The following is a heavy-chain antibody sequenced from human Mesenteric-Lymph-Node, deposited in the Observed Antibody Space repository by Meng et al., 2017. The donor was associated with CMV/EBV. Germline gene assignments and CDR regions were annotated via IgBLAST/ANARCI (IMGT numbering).Heavy chain of an antibody. CDR2: IYYSGST. J-gene: IGHJ4*02. D-gene: IGHD5-24*01. CDR1: GCSIRSSSYY. V-gene: IGHV4-39*01. Sequence: CSVSGCSIRSSSYYWGWVRQSPGKGLQWIGSIYYSGSTYYNVSLKSRATISVDTSNNQFSLELTSVTAADTATYYCARHGWLQFFLYWGQGSLVTVSS. CDR3: ARHGWLQFFLY.